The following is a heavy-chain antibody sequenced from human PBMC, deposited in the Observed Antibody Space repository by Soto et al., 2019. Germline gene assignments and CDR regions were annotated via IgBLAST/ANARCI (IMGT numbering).Heavy chain of an antibody. V-gene: IGHV4-59*08. J-gene: IGHJ4*02. Sequence: SETLSLTCTVSGGSISSYFWSWIRQPPGKGLGWIGYIYYSGSTNSNPSLKSRVTISVDTSKNQFSLKLSSVTAADTAVYYCARQDSSGWFYFDYWGQGTRVTVSS. CDR3: ARQDSSGWFYFDY. CDR1: GGSISSYF. CDR2: IYYSGST. D-gene: IGHD6-19*01.